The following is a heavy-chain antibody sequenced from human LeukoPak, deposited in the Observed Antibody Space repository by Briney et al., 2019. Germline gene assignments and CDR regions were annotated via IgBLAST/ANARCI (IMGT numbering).Heavy chain of an antibody. Sequence: PGASVKVSCKASGHTFTSYGISWVRQAPGQGLEWMGWISAYNGNTNYAQKLQGRVTMTTDTSTSTAYMELRSLRSEDTAVYYCARAEISRRTNGMYYYYGMDVWGQGTTVTVSS. D-gene: IGHD1-14*01. CDR2: ISAYNGNT. J-gene: IGHJ6*02. CDR1: GHTFTSYG. V-gene: IGHV1-18*01. CDR3: ARAEISRRTNGMYYYYGMDV.